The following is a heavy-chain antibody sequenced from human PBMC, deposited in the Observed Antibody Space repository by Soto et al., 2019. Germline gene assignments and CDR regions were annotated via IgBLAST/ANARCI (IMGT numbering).Heavy chain of an antibody. CDR3: VTNGPTRVTAGFDY. CDR2: ISSSGDSI. CDR1: GFTFSTSV. V-gene: IGHV3-48*02. D-gene: IGHD4-17*01. J-gene: IGHJ4*02. Sequence: GGALRLSCATPGFTFSTSVMDWVRQSPGKGLEWLSYISSSGDSIYYADSVKGRFTGSRDNAKNSLFLQMNSLRDEDTAFYYCVTNGPTRVTAGFDYWGQGTLVTASS.